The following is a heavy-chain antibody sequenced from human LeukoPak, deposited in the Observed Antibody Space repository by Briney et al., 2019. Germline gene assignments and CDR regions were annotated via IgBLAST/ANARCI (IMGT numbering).Heavy chain of an antibody. CDR2: ISGSGGST. CDR3: AKNSGGTCYSHLDY. V-gene: IGHV3-23*01. CDR1: GFTFSSYG. D-gene: IGHD2-15*01. Sequence: GSLRLSCAASGFTFSSYGMTWVRPAPGKGLEWVSGISGSGGSTYYEDSVKGRFTISRDNSKNTLYLQMNSLRAEDTAVYYCAKNSGGTCYSHLDYWGQGTLVTVSS. J-gene: IGHJ4*02.